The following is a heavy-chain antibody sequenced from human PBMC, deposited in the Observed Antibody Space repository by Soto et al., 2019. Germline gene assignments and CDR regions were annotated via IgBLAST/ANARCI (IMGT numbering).Heavy chain of an antibody. V-gene: IGHV3-48*03. D-gene: IGHD6-6*01. Sequence: PGGSLRLSCAASGFTFSSYEMNWVRQAPGKGLEWVSYISSSGSTIYYADSVKGRFTISRDNAKNSLYLQMNSLRAEDTAVYYCARNQGISSDYYYGMDVWGQGTTVTVSS. CDR2: ISSSGSTI. CDR3: ARNQGISSDYYYGMDV. CDR1: GFTFSSYE. J-gene: IGHJ6*02.